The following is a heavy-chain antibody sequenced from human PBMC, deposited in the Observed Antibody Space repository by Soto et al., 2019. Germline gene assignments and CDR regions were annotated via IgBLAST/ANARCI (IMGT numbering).Heavy chain of an antibody. D-gene: IGHD5-12*01. CDR3: ARALVATHGGGNYYGMDV. J-gene: IGHJ6*02. V-gene: IGHV3-53*01. CDR1: WFTVSSNY. CDR2: IYSGGST. Sequence: GGSLRLSCAASWFTVSSNYMSWVRQAPGKGLEWVSVIYSGGSTYYADSVKGRFTISRDNSKNTLYLQMNSLRAEDTAVYYCARALVATHGGGNYYGMDVWGQGTTVTVSS.